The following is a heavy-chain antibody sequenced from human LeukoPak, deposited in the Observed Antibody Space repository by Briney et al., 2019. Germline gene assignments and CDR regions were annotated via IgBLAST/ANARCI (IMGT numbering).Heavy chain of an antibody. V-gene: IGHV3-74*01. J-gene: IGHJ3*02. CDR2: INSDGSST. CDR3: ARFAYCGGDCLFPIDAFDI. D-gene: IGHD2-21*02. CDR1: GYTFSSYW. Sequence: GGSLRLSCAASGYTFSSYWMHWVRQAPGKGLVWVSRINSDGSSTSYANSVKGRFTISRNNAKNTLYLQMNSLRAEDTAVYYCARFAYCGGDCLFPIDAFDIWGQGTMVTVSS.